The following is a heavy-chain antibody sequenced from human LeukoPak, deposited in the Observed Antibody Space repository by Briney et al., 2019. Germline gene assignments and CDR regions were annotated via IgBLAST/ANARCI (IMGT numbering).Heavy chain of an antibody. Sequence: SETLSLTCTVSGGSISSYYWSWIRQPPGKGLEWIGYIYYSGSTNYNPSLKSRVTISVDTSKNQFSLKLSSVTAADTAVYYCAREAVINCFDYWGQGTLVTVSS. D-gene: IGHD2-21*01. V-gene: IGHV4-59*01. CDR1: GGSISSYY. CDR3: AREAVINCFDY. J-gene: IGHJ4*02. CDR2: IYYSGST.